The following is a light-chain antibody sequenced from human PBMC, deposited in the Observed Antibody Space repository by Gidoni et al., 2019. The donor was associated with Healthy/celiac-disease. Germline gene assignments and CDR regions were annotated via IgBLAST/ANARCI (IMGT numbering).Light chain of an antibody. Sequence: DIQSTQSPSFLSASLGDRVTITCRASQDIRSYLAWYQQKPGKAPELLIYAASILQSGVPSRFSGRGSGTEFTLTISSLQPADFATYYCQQLNSYAFGQGTKVDSK. CDR2: AAS. V-gene: IGKV1-9*01. J-gene: IGKJ2*01. CDR3: QQLNSYA. CDR1: QDIRSY.